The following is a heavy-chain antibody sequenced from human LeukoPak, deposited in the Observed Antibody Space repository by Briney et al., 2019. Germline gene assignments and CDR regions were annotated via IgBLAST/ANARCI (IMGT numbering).Heavy chain of an antibody. CDR3: AKAYGSGIYYNYFDY. Sequence: GGSLRLSCAASGFTFSSYAMNWVRQAPGKGLEWVSVVRGSGGSTYYADSVKGRFTISRDNSKNTLYLQMSSLRADDTAVYYCAKAYGSGIYYNYFDYWGQGTLVTVSS. J-gene: IGHJ4*02. CDR2: VRGSGGST. D-gene: IGHD3-10*01. CDR1: GFTFSSYA. V-gene: IGHV3-23*01.